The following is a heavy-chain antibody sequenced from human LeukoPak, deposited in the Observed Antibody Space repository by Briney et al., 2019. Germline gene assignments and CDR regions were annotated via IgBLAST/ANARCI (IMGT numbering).Heavy chain of an antibody. CDR3: ARDADYDTLTGYSGFDY. D-gene: IGHD3-9*01. Sequence: PSETLSLTCTVSGGPLSSGSYYWVWIRQPPGKGLEWIGSVYYGGSTHYNPSLKSRVTISMDTSKNQFSLRLSSVTAADTAVYYCARDADYDTLTGYSGFDYWGQGTLVPVSS. V-gene: IGHV4-39*07. CDR2: VYYGGST. CDR1: GGPLSSGSYY. J-gene: IGHJ4*02.